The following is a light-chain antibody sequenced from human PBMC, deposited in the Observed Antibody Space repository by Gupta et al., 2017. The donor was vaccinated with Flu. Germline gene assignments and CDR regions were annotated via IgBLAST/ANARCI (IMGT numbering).Light chain of an antibody. CDR3: QNCDKWPLT. CDR1: QSIGRD. CDR2: SAS. Sequence: EIVMSQSPATLSVSPGEGATLSCTASQSIGRDLVWYQQKPGQPPRVLIYSASTRATGIPDRFRGSGSGTEFTLTISSLQSEDFAVYYCQNCDKWPLTFGGGTKLEIK. V-gene: IGKV3-15*01. J-gene: IGKJ4*01.